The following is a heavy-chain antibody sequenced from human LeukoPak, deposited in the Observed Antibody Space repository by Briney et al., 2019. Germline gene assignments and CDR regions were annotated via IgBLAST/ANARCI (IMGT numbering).Heavy chain of an antibody. CDR3: AKDSRGGWNPRGNWFDP. Sequence: QPGGSLRLSCAASGFTFSSYGMHWVRQAPGKGLEWVAVISYDGSNKYYADSVKGRFTISRDNSKNTLYLQMNSLRAEDTAVYYCAKDSRGGWNPRGNWFDPWGQGTLVTASS. CDR1: GFTFSSYG. V-gene: IGHV3-30*18. D-gene: IGHD1-1*01. J-gene: IGHJ5*02. CDR2: ISYDGSNK.